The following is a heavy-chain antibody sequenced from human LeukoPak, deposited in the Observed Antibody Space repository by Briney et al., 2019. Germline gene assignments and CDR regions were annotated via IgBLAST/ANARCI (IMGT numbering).Heavy chain of an antibody. CDR2: ISGTGGRT. Sequence: GGSLRLSCTASGFTFSNYAMTWVRQAPGKGLEWVSSISGTGGRTYSADSVKGRFTISRDNSKNTLYLQMKNLRVEHTAVYYCAKGLHGGVGYGVDVWGQGPTVSVSS. V-gene: IGHV3-23*01. CDR1: GFTFSNYA. CDR3: AKGLHGGVGYGVDV. J-gene: IGHJ6*02. D-gene: IGHD3-16*01.